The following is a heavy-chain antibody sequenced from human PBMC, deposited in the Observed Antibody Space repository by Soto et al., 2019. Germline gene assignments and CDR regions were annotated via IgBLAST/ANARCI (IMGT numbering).Heavy chain of an antibody. D-gene: IGHD1-7*01. J-gene: IGHJ5*02. Sequence: QVQLVQSGAEVKKPGSSVKVSCKASGGTFSSYAISWVRQAPGQGLEWMGGIIPIFGTANYAQKFQGRVTXXAXEXXSTAYMELSSLRSEDTAVYYCARRMVWNYRSWFDPWGQGTLVTVSS. CDR2: IIPIFGTA. CDR1: GGTFSSYA. V-gene: IGHV1-69*12. CDR3: ARRMVWNYRSWFDP.